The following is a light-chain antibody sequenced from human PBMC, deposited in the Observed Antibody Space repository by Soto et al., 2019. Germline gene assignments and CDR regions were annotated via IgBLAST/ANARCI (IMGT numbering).Light chain of an antibody. CDR2: GAS. CDR1: QSVSNN. Sequence: TQTTSAQCRSTGESGTRSCTAIQSVSNNYLAWYQQNPGQAPRLVIYGASTRATGVPARFSGSWFETEFTLSISSLQSEDFAVYYCQQYNDWLPSPVGQGTRLEIK. CDR3: QQYNDWLPSP. J-gene: IGKJ5*01. V-gene: IGKV3-15*01.